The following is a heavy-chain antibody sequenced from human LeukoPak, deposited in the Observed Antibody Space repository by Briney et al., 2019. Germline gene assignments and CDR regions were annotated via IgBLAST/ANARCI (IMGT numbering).Heavy chain of an antibody. J-gene: IGHJ6*02. V-gene: IGHV3-74*01. CDR2: INSDGSST. CDR3: ARDLGYCSSTSCYRYGMDV. Sequence: GGSLRLSCAASGFTFSNYWMHWVRQAPGKGLVWVSRINSDGSSTSYAGSVKGRFTISRDNAKNTLYLQMNSLRAEDTAVYYCARDLGYCSSTSCYRYGMDVWGQGTTVTVSS. D-gene: IGHD2-2*01. CDR1: GFTFSNYW.